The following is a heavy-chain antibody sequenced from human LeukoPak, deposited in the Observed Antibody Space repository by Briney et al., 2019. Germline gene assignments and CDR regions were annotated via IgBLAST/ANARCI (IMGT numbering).Heavy chain of an antibody. CDR3: ARDLDDWYFDL. Sequence: SETLSLTCTVSGGSISSGSYYWSWIRQPAGKGLEWIGRIYTSGSTNYNPSLKSRVTISVDTSKNQFSLKLSSVTAADTAVYYCARDLDDWYFDLWGRGTLFTVSS. CDR2: IYTSGST. CDR1: GGSISSGSYY. J-gene: IGHJ2*01. D-gene: IGHD3-3*01. V-gene: IGHV4-61*02.